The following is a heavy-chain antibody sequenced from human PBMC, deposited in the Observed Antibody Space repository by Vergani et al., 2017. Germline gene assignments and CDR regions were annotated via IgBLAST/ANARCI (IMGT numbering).Heavy chain of an antibody. CDR3: ARNDHFDWFPVSTTPGGY. Sequence: QVQLVQSGAEVKKPGSSVKVSCKASGGTFSSYAISWVRQAPGQGLEWMGGIIPIFGTANYAQKFQGRVTITADESTSTAYMELSSLRSEDTAAYYCARNDHFDWFPVSTTPGGYWGQGTLVTVSS. CDR1: GGTFSSYA. J-gene: IGHJ4*02. V-gene: IGHV1-69*01. CDR2: IIPIFGTA. D-gene: IGHD3-9*01.